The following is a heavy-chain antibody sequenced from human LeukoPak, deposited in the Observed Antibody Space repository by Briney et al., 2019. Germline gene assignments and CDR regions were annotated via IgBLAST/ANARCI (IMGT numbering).Heavy chain of an antibody. V-gene: IGHV4-34*01. CDR1: GSTFSTYW. J-gene: IGHJ6*03. CDR3: ARVGYRYSINDWSRIGLGAYPTKYYYYMDV. D-gene: IGHD5-18*01. Sequence: GSLRLSCAASGSTFSTYWMHWVRQAPGKGLEWIGEINPSGGTNHNPSLMSRVTMSVDRSKNQISLRVSSVTAADTAVYYCARVGYRYSINDWSRIGLGAYPTKYYYYMDVWGKGTTVTVSS. CDR2: INPSGGT.